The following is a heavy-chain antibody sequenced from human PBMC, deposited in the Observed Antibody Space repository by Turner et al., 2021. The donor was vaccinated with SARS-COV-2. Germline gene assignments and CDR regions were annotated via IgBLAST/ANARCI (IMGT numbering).Heavy chain of an antibody. CDR1: GFSFNDYG. J-gene: IGHJ4*02. D-gene: IGHD3-22*01. V-gene: IGHV3-33*06. Sequence: QVLLEQSGCGGVQAGGCLSLPRAASGFSFNDYGMHWVRQTPDKGLEWVAGIWPDGSNKYYVESVRGRFSISRDNSKNTIDLQMTSLRVDDTSVYYCAQDSNVMTSYGDLWGQGTLVTVSS. CDR3: AQDSNVMTSYGDL. CDR2: IWPDGSNK.